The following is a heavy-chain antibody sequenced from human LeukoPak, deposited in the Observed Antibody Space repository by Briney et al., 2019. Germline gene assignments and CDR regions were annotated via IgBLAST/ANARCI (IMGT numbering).Heavy chain of an antibody. J-gene: IGHJ3*02. D-gene: IGHD2-15*01. V-gene: IGHV4-39*01. CDR2: IYYSGTT. CDR3: ARQLGSYSYPFDI. CDR1: GGSISSSSYY. Sequence: SETLSLTCTVSGGSISSSSYYWVWIRQPPGNGLEWIASIYYSGTTLYNPSLTSRVTISVGTSKNQFSLRLNSVTAADTAVYYCARQLGSYSYPFDIWGQGTKVTVSS.